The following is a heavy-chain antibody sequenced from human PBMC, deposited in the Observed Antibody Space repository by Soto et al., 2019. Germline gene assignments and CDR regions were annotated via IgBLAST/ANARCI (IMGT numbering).Heavy chain of an antibody. J-gene: IGHJ3*02. V-gene: IGHV1-18*01. CDR3: ARGLLLWFGELWSRAFDI. CDR1: GYTFTSYG. CDR2: NSAYNGNT. Sequence: ASVKVSCKASGYTFTSYGISWVRQAPGQGLEWMGWNSAYNGNTNYAQKLQARVTMTTDTSTSTAYMELRSLRSDDTAVYYCARGLLLWFGELWSRAFDIWGQGTMVTVSS. D-gene: IGHD3-10*01.